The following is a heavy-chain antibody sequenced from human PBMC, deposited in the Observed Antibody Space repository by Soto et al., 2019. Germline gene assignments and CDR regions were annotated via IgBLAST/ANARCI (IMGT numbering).Heavy chain of an antibody. CDR3: AKGGAIVAAGTRVYLYNAMDV. CDR2: INPNSGDT. J-gene: IGHJ6*02. D-gene: IGHD1-26*01. CDR1: GYTFTGYY. Sequence: ASVKVSCKASGYTFTGYYVHWLRQAAGQGLEWMGWINPNSGDTYLAQRFQGRVTMNRDTSIGTAYMELRGLTSDDTAEYYCAKGGAIVAAGTRVYLYNAMDVWGQGTTVTVSS. V-gene: IGHV1-2*02.